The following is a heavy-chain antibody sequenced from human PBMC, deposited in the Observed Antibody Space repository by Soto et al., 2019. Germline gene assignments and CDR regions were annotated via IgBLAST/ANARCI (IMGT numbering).Heavy chain of an antibody. V-gene: IGHV4-61*01. J-gene: IGHJ4*02. Sequence: QVHLQESGPGVVKPSETLSLTCTVSGGSVSSGSYHWSWIRQPPGKGLECIAYMYYSGSTNYKPSLKSRLTISVDPSKNQFSLKLRSVTAADTAVYYCARITVSGEYYVDHWGQGILVTVSS. D-gene: IGHD3-10*01. CDR2: MYYSGST. CDR1: GGSVSSGSYH. CDR3: ARITVSGEYYVDH.